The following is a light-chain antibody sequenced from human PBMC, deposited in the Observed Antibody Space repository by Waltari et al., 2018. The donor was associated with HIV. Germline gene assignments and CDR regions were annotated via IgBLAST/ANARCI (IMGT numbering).Light chain of an antibody. CDR3: CSYAGSSTLV. J-gene: IGLJ3*02. CDR1: SSDDGSYNL. CDR2: EVS. Sequence: QSALTQPASVSGSPGQSITISCTGTSSDDGSYNLVPWYQQHPGKAPKLMIYEVSTRPSGGSNRFSGSKSGNTASLTISGLQAEDEADYYCCSYAGSSTLVFGGGTKLTVL. V-gene: IGLV2-23*02.